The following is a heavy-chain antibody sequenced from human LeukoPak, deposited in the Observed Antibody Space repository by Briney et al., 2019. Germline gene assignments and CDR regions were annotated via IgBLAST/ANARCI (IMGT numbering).Heavy chain of an antibody. J-gene: IGHJ4*02. CDR3: ARETTVVPYYFDY. Sequence: ASVKVSCKASGYTFTTYDINWVRQATGQGLEWMGWMNPNSGNMGYAQKFQGRVTMTRNTSISTAYMELSSLTSEDTAVYYCARETTVVPYYFDYWGQATLVTVSS. CDR1: GYTFTTYD. D-gene: IGHD4-23*01. V-gene: IGHV1-8*01. CDR2: MNPNSGNM.